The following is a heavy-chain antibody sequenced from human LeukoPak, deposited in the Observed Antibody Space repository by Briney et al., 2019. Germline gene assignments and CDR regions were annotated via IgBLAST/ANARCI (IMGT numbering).Heavy chain of an antibody. D-gene: IGHD2-15*01. CDR3: ARKYCSGGSCFDY. CDR1: GFTFSSYS. Sequence: GGSLRLSCAASGFTFSSYSMNWVRQAPGKGLEWVSSIGSSSSYIYYADSVKGRFTISRDNAKNSLYLQMNSLRAEDTAVYYCARKYCSGGSCFDYWGQGTLVTVSS. CDR2: IGSSSSYI. V-gene: IGHV3-21*01. J-gene: IGHJ4*02.